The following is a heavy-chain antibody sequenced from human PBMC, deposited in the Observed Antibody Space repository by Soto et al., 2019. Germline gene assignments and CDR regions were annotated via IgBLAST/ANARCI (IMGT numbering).Heavy chain of an antibody. CDR3: ARGNPFNYAGFDV. J-gene: IGHJ6*02. V-gene: IGHV1-8*01. CDR1: GYTFSDFD. D-gene: IGHD3-16*01. Sequence: QAHLEQSGAELKRPGASVKVSCKASGYTFSDFDINWLRQASGQGPEWMGWMNAKSGDTFFAQRYQGKFNMTWDTSLSTAYMEVGSLTSDDTAIYYCARGNPFNYAGFDVWGQGTTVAVSS. CDR2: MNAKSGDT.